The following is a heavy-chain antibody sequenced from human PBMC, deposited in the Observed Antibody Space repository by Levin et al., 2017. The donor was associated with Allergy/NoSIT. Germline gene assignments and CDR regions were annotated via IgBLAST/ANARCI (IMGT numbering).Heavy chain of an antibody. CDR1: GFSLSNARMG. CDR3: ARIPLNCSSTSCYVSLGFDY. Sequence: SGPTLVKPTETLTLTCTVSGFSLSNARMGVSWIRQPPGKALEWLAHIFSHDEKSYSTSLKSRLTISKDTSKSQVVLTMTNMDPVDTATYYCARIPLNCSSTSCYVSLGFDYWGQGTLVTVSS. V-gene: IGHV2-26*01. J-gene: IGHJ4*02. CDR2: IFSHDEK. D-gene: IGHD2-2*01.